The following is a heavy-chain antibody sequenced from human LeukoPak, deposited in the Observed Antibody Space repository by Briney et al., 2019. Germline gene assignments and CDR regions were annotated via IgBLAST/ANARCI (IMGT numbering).Heavy chain of an antibody. CDR1: GFTFSEYW. V-gene: IGHV3-7*01. J-gene: IGHJ4*02. CDR2: INHDGGDR. CDR3: ASTSWSGYDY. Sequence: GGSLRLSCAASGFTFSEYWMAWARQAPGKGLEGVANINHDGGDRYFADSVKGRFTISRDNAKNSLYLQMSSLRAEDTAVYYCASTSWSGYDYWGQGTLVTVSS. D-gene: IGHD3-3*01.